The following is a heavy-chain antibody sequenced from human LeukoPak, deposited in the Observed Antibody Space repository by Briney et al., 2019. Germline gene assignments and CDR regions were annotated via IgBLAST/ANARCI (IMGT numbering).Heavy chain of an antibody. CDR3: ARPRRQRNWFDP. J-gene: IGHJ5*02. V-gene: IGHV4-59*05. CDR2: IYYSGST. CDR1: GGSISSYY. D-gene: IGHD6-25*01. Sequence: PSETPSLTCTVSGGSISSYYWNWIRQPPGKGLEWIGSIYYSGSTYYNPSLKSRVTISVDTSKNQFSLKLSSVTAADTAVYYCARPRRQRNWFDPWGQGTLVTVSS.